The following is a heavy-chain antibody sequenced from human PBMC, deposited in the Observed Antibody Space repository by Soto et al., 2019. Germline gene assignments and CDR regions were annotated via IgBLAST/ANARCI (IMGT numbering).Heavy chain of an antibody. CDR1: GGSISSGGYY. J-gene: IGHJ5*02. CDR2: IYYSGST. V-gene: IGHV4-31*03. CDR3: ARAITMIVVVIPNWFDP. Sequence: SETLSLTCTVSGGSISSGGYYWSWIRQHPGKGLEWIGYIYYSGSTYYNPYLKSRVTISVDTSKNQFSLKLSSVTAADTAVYYCARAITMIVVVIPNWFDPWGQGTLVTVSS. D-gene: IGHD3-22*01.